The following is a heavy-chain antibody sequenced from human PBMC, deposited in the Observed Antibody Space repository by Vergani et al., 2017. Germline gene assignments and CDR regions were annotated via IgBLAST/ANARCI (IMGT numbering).Heavy chain of an antibody. V-gene: IGHV4-34*01. CDR2: INNSGST. CDR3: ARGTGGYSYGITYYYYYMDV. CDR1: GGSFSGYY. Sequence: QVQLQQWGAGLLKPSETLSLTCAVYGGSFSGYYWSWIRQPPGKGLEWIGEINNSGSTNYNPSLKSRVTISVDTSKNQFSLKLSSVTAADTAVYYCARGTGGYSYGITYYYYYMDVWGKGTTVTVSS. J-gene: IGHJ6*03. D-gene: IGHD5-18*01.